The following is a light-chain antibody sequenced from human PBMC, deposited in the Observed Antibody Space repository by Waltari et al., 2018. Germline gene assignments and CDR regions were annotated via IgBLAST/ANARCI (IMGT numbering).Light chain of an antibody. CDR1: QSVSPS. J-gene: IGKJ2*01. CDR2: ATA. CDR3: QQSHTFPYT. Sequence: DTQLTQSPASLSASVGDRVTITCRASQSVSPSLNWYQQKAGKAPKLLIFATATLQNGVPARFSGGGSETDFTLTITSLQPEDSATYYCQQSHTFPYTFGQGTTLEIK. V-gene: IGKV1-39*01.